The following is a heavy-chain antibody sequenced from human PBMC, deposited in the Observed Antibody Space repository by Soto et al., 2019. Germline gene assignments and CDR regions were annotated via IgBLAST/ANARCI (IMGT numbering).Heavy chain of an antibody. CDR1: GFTVSSNY. CDR2: IYSVGST. V-gene: IGHV3-53*01. J-gene: IGHJ4*02. CDR3: ARNYYDSGGGFDY. D-gene: IGHD3-22*01. Sequence: EVQLVESGGGLIQPGGSLRLSCVASGFTVSSNYMSWVRQAPGKGLEWVSVIYSVGSTYYADAVKGRFPISRDNSKNTLDLQMNSLRAEDTAVYYCARNYYDSGGGFDYCGQGTLVTVSS.